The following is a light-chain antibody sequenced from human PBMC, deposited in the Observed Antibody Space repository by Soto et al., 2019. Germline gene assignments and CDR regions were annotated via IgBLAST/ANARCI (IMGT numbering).Light chain of an antibody. Sequence: QSALTQPASVSGSPGQSITISCTGTSSDVGGYNYVSWYQQHPGKPPKLIIHEVSNRPAGVDNRFSCSKSGNTASLTISGLQAEDEADYYCCSYTSSSTLVFGTGTKLTVL. J-gene: IGLJ1*01. CDR2: EVS. V-gene: IGLV2-14*01. CDR3: CSYTSSSTLV. CDR1: SSDVGGYNY.